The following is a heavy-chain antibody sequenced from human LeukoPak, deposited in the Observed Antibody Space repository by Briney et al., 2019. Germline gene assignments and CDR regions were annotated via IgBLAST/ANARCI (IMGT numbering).Heavy chain of an antibody. Sequence: SETLSLTCTVSFGSINSYYWIWIRQPPGKGLEWIGYIYYSGSTNDNPSLKSRVTISVDTSKNQCSLKLSSVTAADTAIYYCARGTRINYFDDWGQGTLVTVSS. CDR2: IYYSGST. CDR3: ARGTRINYFDD. V-gene: IGHV4-59*08. CDR1: FGSINSYY. D-gene: IGHD2/OR15-2a*01. J-gene: IGHJ4*02.